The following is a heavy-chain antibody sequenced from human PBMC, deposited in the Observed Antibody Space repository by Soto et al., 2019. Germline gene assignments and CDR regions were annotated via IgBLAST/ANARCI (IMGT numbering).Heavy chain of an antibody. D-gene: IGHD4-4*01. J-gene: IGHJ6*02. CDR3: ASLPTVTTRYGMDV. Sequence: GGSLILSCAASGFTFSSYAMHWVRQAPGKGLEWVAVISYDGSNKYYADSVKGRFTISRDNSKNTLYLQMNSLRAEDTAVYYCASLPTVTTRYGMDVWGQGTTVTVSS. CDR2: ISYDGSNK. V-gene: IGHV3-30-3*01. CDR1: GFTFSSYA.